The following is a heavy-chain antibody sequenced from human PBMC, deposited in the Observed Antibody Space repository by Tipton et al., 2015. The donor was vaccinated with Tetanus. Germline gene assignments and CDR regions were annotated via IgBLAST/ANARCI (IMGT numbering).Heavy chain of an antibody. CDR3: ARDHGITWGGMGYYYGMDV. D-gene: IGHD3-16*01. J-gene: IGHJ6*02. Sequence: TLSLTCTVSGGSISGSSYYWGWIRQPPGKGLEWIGSIYYSGSSHYNPTLKSRVTISVDTSKNQFSLRLSSVTAADTAVYYCARDHGITWGGMGYYYGMDVWGQGTTVTVSS. CDR1: GGSISGSSYY. CDR2: IYYSGSS. V-gene: IGHV4-39*02.